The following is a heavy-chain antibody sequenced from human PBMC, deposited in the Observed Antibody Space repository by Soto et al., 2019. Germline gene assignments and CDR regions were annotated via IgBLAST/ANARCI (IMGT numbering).Heavy chain of an antibody. CDR3: VATYGDYLDY. CDR1: GYGFATYW. V-gene: IGHV5-51*01. Sequence: GESLKISCEASGYGFATYWIGWVRQMPGKGLEWMAIIYPDDSDSRYSPSFQGQVTISADKSISTAYLQWSSLKASDTAIYYCVATYGDYLDYWGQGTLVTVSS. D-gene: IGHD4-17*01. J-gene: IGHJ4*02. CDR2: IYPDDSDS.